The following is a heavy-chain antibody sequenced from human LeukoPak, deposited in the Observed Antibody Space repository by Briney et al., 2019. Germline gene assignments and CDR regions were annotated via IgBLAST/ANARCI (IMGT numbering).Heavy chain of an antibody. CDR2: INPNSGGT. Sequence: ASVRVSFKASHYTFTAYYIHWVRQAPGHGLEWMGWINPNSGGTNYAQKFQGRVTMTRDTSISTAYLELSRLRSDDTAVFYCARAAPVAHFDYWGQGTLVTVSS. V-gene: IGHV1-2*02. D-gene: IGHD2-2*01. CDR1: HYTFTAYY. CDR3: ARAAPVAHFDY. J-gene: IGHJ4*02.